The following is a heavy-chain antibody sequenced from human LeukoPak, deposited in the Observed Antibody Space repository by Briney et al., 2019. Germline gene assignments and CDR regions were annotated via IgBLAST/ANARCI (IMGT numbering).Heavy chain of an antibody. CDR2: ISGSGGST. V-gene: IGHV3-23*01. CDR3: AKAAPGQYYDSSGSTGDY. D-gene: IGHD3-22*01. Sequence: QPGGSLRLSCAASGFTFSSYAMSWVRQAPGKGLEWVSAISGSGGSTYYADSVKGRFTISRDNSKNTLYLQMNSLRAEDTAVYYCAKAAPGQYYDSSGSTGDYWGQGTLVTVSS. CDR1: GFTFSSYA. J-gene: IGHJ4*02.